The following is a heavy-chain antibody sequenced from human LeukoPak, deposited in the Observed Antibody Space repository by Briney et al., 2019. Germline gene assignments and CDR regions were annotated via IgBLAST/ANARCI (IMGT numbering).Heavy chain of an antibody. D-gene: IGHD3-10*01. V-gene: IGHV3-64*01. CDR1: GFTFSSYA. CDR3: ARVGTMVRGVLDV. J-gene: IGHJ6*04. Sequence: GGSLRLSCAASGFTFSSYAMSWVRQAPGKGLEYVSAISSNGGSTYYANSVKGRFTISRDNSKNTLYLQMGSLRAEDMAVYYCARVGTMVRGVLDVWGKGTTVTISS. CDR2: ISSNGGST.